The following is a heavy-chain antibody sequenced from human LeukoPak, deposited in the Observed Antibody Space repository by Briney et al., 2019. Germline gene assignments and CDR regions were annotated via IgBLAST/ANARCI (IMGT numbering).Heavy chain of an antibody. J-gene: IGHJ4*02. V-gene: IGHV4-34*01. CDR3: ARAGFALAPHRGTPFDY. CDR2: INHSGST. CDR1: SGSFSGYY. Sequence: PSETLSLTCAVYSGSFSGYYWSWIRKPPGKGREGIGEINHSGSTNYSPSLKSRVTISVNTSKNQFSLKLTSVTAADTAVYYCARAGFALAPHRGTPFDYWGQGTLVTVSS. D-gene: IGHD6-6*01.